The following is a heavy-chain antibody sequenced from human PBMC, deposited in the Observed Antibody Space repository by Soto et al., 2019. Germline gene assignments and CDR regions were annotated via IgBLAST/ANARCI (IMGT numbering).Heavy chain of an antibody. CDR1: GFTFSSYG. D-gene: IGHD6-6*01. CDR2: ISYDGGNK. CDR3: AKEAYSSSSGLDYYYGMDG. V-gene: IGHV3-30*18. J-gene: IGHJ6*02. Sequence: GGSLRLSCAASGFTFSSYGMHWVRQAPGKGLEWVAVISYDGGNKYYADSVKGRFTISRDNSKNTLYLQMNSLRAEDTAVYYCAKEAYSSSSGLDYYYGMDGWGQGTTVTASS.